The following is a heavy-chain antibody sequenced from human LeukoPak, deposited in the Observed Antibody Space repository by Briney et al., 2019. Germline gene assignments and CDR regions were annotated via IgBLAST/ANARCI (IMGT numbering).Heavy chain of an antibody. V-gene: IGHV3-7*03. CDR1: GFTFSSYW. D-gene: IGHD3-22*01. J-gene: IGHJ4*02. CDR3: AKGSRSMIVVVDY. CDR2: IKQDGSEK. Sequence: PGGSLRLSCAASGFTFSSYWMSWVRQAPGKGLEWVANIKQDGSEKYYVDSVKGRFTISRDNAKNSLYLQMNSLRAEDTAVYYCAKGSRSMIVVVDYWGQGTLVTVSS.